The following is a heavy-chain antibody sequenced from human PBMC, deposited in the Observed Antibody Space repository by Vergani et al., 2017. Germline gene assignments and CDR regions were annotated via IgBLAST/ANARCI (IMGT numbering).Heavy chain of an antibody. Sequence: VQLVESGGGVVQPGTSLRLSCEASGFKFSQFGMHWVRQGPGKGLEWVANVNQDGSEKYYVDSVRGRFTISRDNAKNSIYRQMNSLRAEDTAVYFCVGVPRIRRGSGNYGINNYHGMDVWGQGTTVIVSS. J-gene: IGHJ6*02. CDR3: VGVPRIRRGSGNYGINNYHGMDV. CDR2: VNQDGSEK. D-gene: IGHD3-10*01. CDR1: GFKFSQFG. V-gene: IGHV3-7*01.